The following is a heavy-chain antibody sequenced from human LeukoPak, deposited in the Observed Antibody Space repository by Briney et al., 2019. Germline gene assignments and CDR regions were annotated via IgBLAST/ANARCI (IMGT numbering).Heavy chain of an antibody. V-gene: IGHV3-21*01. Sequence: GGSLRLSCAASGFTFSAYTMSWVRQAPGKGLEWVSSFTSSSSSIYYADSVKDRFTISRDNAKNSLYLQLSSLGAEDTAVYYCARGWGSYYFDSWGQGTLVTVSS. CDR3: ARGWGSYYFDS. CDR1: GFTFSAYT. J-gene: IGHJ4*02. CDR2: FTSSSSSI. D-gene: IGHD3-16*01.